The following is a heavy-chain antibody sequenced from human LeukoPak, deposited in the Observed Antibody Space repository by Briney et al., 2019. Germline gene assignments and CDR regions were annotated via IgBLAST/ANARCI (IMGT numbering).Heavy chain of an antibody. J-gene: IGHJ3*02. Sequence: SETLSLTCTVSSGSISTSNYYWGWVRQPPGKALEWIGNIFYSGSTYYNPSLKSRVTISVDTSKNQFSLKLSSVTAADTAVYYCARVPHPYGVVAFDIWGQGTMVTVSS. D-gene: IGHD4-17*01. CDR3: ARVPHPYGVVAFDI. CDR2: IFYSGST. CDR1: SGSISTSNYY. V-gene: IGHV4-39*07.